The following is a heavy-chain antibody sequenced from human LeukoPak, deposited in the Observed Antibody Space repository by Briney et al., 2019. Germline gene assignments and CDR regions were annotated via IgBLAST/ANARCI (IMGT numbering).Heavy chain of an antibody. Sequence: PGGSLTLSCAASGFTFSSYAMSWLRQAPGKGLEWVSGISTGGDSTYYADYVKGRLTISRDNSKNTLYLQMNSLGAEDTAVYYCAKDPSGLDYLDYWGQGTLVTVSA. V-gene: IGHV3-23*01. CDR3: AKDPSGLDYLDY. J-gene: IGHJ4*02. CDR2: ISTGGDST. CDR1: GFTFSSYA.